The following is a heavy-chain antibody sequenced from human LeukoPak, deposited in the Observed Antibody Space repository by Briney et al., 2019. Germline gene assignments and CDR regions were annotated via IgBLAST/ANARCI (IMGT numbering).Heavy chain of an antibody. CDR3: ARDLAAAGTSL. CDR1: GFTVSSNY. V-gene: IGHV3-66*01. Sequence: GGSLRLSCAASGFTVSSNYMSWVRQAPGKGLEWVSVIYSGGSTYYADSVKGRFIISRDNSKNTLYLQMNSLRAEDTAVYYCARDLAAAGTSLWGQGTTVTVSS. J-gene: IGHJ6*02. CDR2: IYSGGST. D-gene: IGHD6-13*01.